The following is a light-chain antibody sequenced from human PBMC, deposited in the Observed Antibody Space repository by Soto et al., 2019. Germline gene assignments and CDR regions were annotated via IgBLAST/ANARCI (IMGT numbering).Light chain of an antibody. Sequence: DIQMTQSPSSLSASVGDRVTITCQASQNINNYLNWYQQKPGRAPKLLIYDASNWEAGVPSRFRGSGSGTDFTFTISRLPPEDIATYYCQQYENLPTFGQGTRLEIK. V-gene: IGKV1-33*01. CDR3: QQYENLPT. J-gene: IGKJ5*01. CDR2: DAS. CDR1: QNINNY.